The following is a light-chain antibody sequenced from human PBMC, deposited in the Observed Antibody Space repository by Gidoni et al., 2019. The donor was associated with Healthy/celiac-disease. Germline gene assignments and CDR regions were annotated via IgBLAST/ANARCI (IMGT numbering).Light chain of an antibody. V-gene: IGLV4-69*01. CDR1: SGHSSYA. CDR2: LNSDGSH. Sequence: VVLTQSLSASASLGAPVKVTCTLSSGHSSYASAWHQQQPEKGPRYLMKLNSDGSHGKGDGIPDRFSGSSSGSELFLTISSLQSEDAADYFCQTWCTSVRMFGGLTTLTVL. J-gene: IGLJ3*02. CDR3: QTWCTSVRM.